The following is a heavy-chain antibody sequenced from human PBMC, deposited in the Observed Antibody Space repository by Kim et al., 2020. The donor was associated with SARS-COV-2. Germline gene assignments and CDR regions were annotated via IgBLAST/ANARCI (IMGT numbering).Heavy chain of an antibody. V-gene: IGHV1-46*01. CDR2: INPNGGFT. Sequence: ASVKVSCKTSGYSFTNYYIQWVRQAPGQGLEWLGIINPNGGFTTLAQKFQGRVTMARDTSTSTVYMELSSLRSEDTAFYYCARGDSPISTFSLRIDYWGQGTRVTVSS. J-gene: IGHJ4*02. D-gene: IGHD4-4*01. CDR3: ARGDSPISTFSLRIDY. CDR1: GYSFTNYY.